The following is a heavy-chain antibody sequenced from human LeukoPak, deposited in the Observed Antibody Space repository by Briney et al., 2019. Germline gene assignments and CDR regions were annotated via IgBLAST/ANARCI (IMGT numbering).Heavy chain of an antibody. V-gene: IGHV4-30-2*01. CDR3: ARDRGLDYGGPFDY. CDR1: GGSISSGGYY. Sequence: SETLSLTCTVSGGSISSGGYYWSWIRQPPGKGLEWIGYIYHSGSTYYNPSLKSRVTISVDRSKNQFSLKLSSVTAADTAVYYCARDRGLDYGGPFDYWGQGTLVTVSS. CDR2: IYHSGST. D-gene: IGHD4-23*01. J-gene: IGHJ4*02.